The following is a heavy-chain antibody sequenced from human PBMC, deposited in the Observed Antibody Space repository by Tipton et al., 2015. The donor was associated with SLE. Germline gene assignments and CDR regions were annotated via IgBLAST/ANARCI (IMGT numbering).Heavy chain of an antibody. CDR3: ARGQRKKYFDL. V-gene: IGHV4-34*01. CDR2: INHSGST. Sequence: TLSLTRTVSGGSISSHYWSWIRQPPGKGLEWIGEINHSGSTNYNPSLKSRVTISVDTSKNQFSLKLSSVTAADTAVYYCARGQRKKYFDLWGRGTLVTVSS. CDR1: GGSISSHY. J-gene: IGHJ2*01.